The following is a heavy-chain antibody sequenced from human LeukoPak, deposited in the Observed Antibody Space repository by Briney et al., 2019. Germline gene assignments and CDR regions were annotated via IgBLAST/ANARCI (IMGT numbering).Heavy chain of an antibody. V-gene: IGHV4-34*01. CDR1: GGSFSGYY. CDR3: ARRKVGVVRAFDI. J-gene: IGHJ3*02. CDR2: INHSGST. D-gene: IGHD3-3*01. Sequence: PSETLSLTCAVYGGSFSGYYWSWIRQPPGKGLEWIGEINHSGSTNYNPSLKSRVTISVDTSKNQFSLKLSSVTAADTAVYYCARRKVGVVRAFDIWGPGTMVTVSS.